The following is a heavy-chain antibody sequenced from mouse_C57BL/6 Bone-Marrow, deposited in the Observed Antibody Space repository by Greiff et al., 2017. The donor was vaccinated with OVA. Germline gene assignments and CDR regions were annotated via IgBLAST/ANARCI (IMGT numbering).Heavy chain of an antibody. CDR3: ARSTTVVDFDY. J-gene: IGHJ2*01. Sequence: VQLQESGAELVRPGTSVKMSCKASGYTFTNYWIGWAKQRPGHGLEWIGDIYPGGGYTNYNEKFKGKATLTADKSSSTAYMQFSSLTSEDSAIYYCARSTTVVDFDYGGQGNTLTVSS. V-gene: IGHV1-63*01. CDR1: GYTFTNYW. D-gene: IGHD1-1*01. CDR2: IYPGGGYT.